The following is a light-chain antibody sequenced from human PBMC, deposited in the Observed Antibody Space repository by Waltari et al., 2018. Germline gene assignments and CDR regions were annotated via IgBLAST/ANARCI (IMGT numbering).Light chain of an antibody. Sequence: DIVMTQSPLSLPVTPGEPASISCRSSQSLRHVDGYNYFDWYLQKPGPSPQVLIYMGSNRAAGVPDRFSGSGSGTDFTLKISRVEAEDVGVYYCMQPLETPWTFGQGTKVEIK. J-gene: IGKJ1*01. V-gene: IGKV2-28*01. CDR3: MQPLETPWT. CDR2: MGS. CDR1: QSLRHVDGYNY.